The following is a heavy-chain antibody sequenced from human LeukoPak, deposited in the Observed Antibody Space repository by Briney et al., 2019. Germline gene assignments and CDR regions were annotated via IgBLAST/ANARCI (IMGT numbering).Heavy chain of an antibody. Sequence: SVKVSCKASGYTFTSYYMHWVRQAPGQGLEWMGRIIPILNIAKFAQKFQGRVTITADKSTSTAYMELSNLRSEDTAIYYCARDQRYCSGGSCYAVSLDPWGQGTLVTVSS. V-gene: IGHV1-69*04. CDR2: IIPILNIA. CDR3: ARDQRYCSGGSCYAVSLDP. D-gene: IGHD2-15*01. CDR1: GYTFTSYY. J-gene: IGHJ5*02.